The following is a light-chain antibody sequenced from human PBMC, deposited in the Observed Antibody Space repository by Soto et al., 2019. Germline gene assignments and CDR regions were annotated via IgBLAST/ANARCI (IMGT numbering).Light chain of an antibody. CDR1: SSDIGGYNY. V-gene: IGLV2-8*01. J-gene: IGLJ2*01. CDR3: SSYAGTDIYVV. Sequence: QSALTQPPSASGSPGQSVTISCSGTSSDIGGYNYVSWYQRHPGKVPKLIIHEVNKRPSGVPDRFSSSKSGNTASLTVSGLQPEDEADYYCSSYAGTDIYVVFGGGTKLTVL. CDR2: EVN.